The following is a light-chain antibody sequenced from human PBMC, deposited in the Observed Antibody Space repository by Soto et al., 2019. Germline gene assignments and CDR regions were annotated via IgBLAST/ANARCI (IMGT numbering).Light chain of an antibody. V-gene: IGLV1-40*01. J-gene: IGLJ2*01. CDR2: ANS. CDR1: SSNIGAGYD. Sequence: QSVLTQPPSVSGAPGQRVTISCTGSSSNIGAGYDVHWYQQLPGTAPKLLIYANSNRPSGVPDRFSGSKSGTSASLAITGLQAEDEADYYCQSYDSSLSVVFGRGIKLTVL. CDR3: QSYDSSLSVV.